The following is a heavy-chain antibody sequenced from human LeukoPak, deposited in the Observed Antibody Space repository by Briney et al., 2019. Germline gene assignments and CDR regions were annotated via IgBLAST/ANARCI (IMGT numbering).Heavy chain of an antibody. J-gene: IGHJ4*02. CDR2: IYYSGST. CDR3: ARSFDDVYSPRVIYFDY. Sequence: PSETLSLTCTVSGGSLSSYYWSWIRQPPGKGLEWIGYIYYSGSTNYNPSLKSRVTISVDTSKNQFSLKLSSVTAADTAVYYCARSFDDVYSPRVIYFDYWGQGTLVTVSS. V-gene: IGHV4-59*01. CDR1: GGSLSSYY. D-gene: IGHD3/OR15-3a*01.